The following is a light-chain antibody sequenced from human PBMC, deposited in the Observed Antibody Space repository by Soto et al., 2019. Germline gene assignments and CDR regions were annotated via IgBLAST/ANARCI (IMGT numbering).Light chain of an antibody. Sequence: QSALTQPASVSGSPGQSITISCTGTSSDVGGYNYVSWYQQHPGKAPKLMIYDVSNRPSVVSNRFSGSKCGNTASLTISGLQAEEEADYYCSSYTSSSTSVFGTGTKLTVL. CDR2: DVS. CDR1: SSDVGGYNY. CDR3: SSYTSSSTSV. J-gene: IGLJ1*01. V-gene: IGLV2-14*01.